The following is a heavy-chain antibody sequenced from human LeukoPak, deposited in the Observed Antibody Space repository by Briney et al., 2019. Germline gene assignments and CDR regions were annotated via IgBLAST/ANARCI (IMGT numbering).Heavy chain of an antibody. CDR3: ARWELVEFDP. Sequence: GASVKVSCKVSGYTLTELSMHWVRQAPGKGLEWMGGFDPEDGGTIYAQKFQGRVTMTEDTSTSTAYMELRSLRSDDTAVYYCARWELVEFDPWGQGTLVTVSS. D-gene: IGHD3-9*01. V-gene: IGHV1-24*01. J-gene: IGHJ5*02. CDR1: GYTLTELS. CDR2: FDPEDGGT.